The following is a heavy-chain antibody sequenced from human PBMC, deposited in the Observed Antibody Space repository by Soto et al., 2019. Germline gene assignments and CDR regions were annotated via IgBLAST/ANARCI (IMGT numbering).Heavy chain of an antibody. CDR3: ARDRTAYSYDSSGYFHLLGY. D-gene: IGHD3-22*01. CDR2: ISAYNGNT. CDR1: GYTFTSYG. J-gene: IGHJ4*02. V-gene: IGHV1-18*04. Sequence: GASVKVSCKASGYTFTSYGISWVRQAPGQGLEWMGWISAYNGNTNYAQKLQGRVTMTTDTSTSTAYMELRSLRSDDTAVYYCARDRTAYSYDSSGYFHLLGYWGQGTLVTVSS.